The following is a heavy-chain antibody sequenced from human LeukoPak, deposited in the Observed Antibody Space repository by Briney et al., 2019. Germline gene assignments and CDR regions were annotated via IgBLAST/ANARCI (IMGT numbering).Heavy chain of an antibody. J-gene: IGHJ4*02. V-gene: IGHV3-48*03. CDR1: GFTFSSYE. CDR2: ISSSGSAI. CDR3: ARGGSLGY. Sequence: GGSLRLSCAGSGFTFSSYEMNWVRQAPGGGVEWVSKISSSGSAIYYADSVKGRFTISRDDAKSTLYLQMNSLRAEDTAVYYCARGGSLGYWGQGTLVTVST. D-gene: IGHD6-19*01.